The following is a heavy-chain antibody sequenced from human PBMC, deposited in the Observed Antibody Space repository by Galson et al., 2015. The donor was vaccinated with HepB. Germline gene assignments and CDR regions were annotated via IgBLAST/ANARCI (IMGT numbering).Heavy chain of an antibody. J-gene: IGHJ4*02. CDR1: GFTFSSYA. D-gene: IGHD6-13*01. CDR3: AKDHSSSWYFDY. CDR2: ISGSGGST. Sequence: SLRLSCAASGFTFSSYAMSWVRQAPGKGLEWVSAISGSGGSTYYADSVKSRFTISRDNSKNTLYLQMNSLRAEDTAVYYCAKDHSSSWYFDYWGQGTLVTVSS. V-gene: IGHV3-23*01.